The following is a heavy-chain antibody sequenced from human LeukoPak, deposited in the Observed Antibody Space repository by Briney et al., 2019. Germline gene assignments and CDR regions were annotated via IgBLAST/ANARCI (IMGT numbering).Heavy chain of an antibody. J-gene: IGHJ4*02. CDR1: GFTFGNYA. CDR3: AKRGHYDSSGSYGAFDY. V-gene: IGHV3-23*01. D-gene: IGHD3-22*01. Sequence: PGGSLRLSCAASGFTFGNYAMSWVRQAPGKGLEWVSGVSGSGTTTYYADSVKGRFTISRDNSKNTLSVQMNSLRAEDTAVYYCAKRGHYDSSGSYGAFDYWGQGTLVTVSS. CDR2: VSGSGTTT.